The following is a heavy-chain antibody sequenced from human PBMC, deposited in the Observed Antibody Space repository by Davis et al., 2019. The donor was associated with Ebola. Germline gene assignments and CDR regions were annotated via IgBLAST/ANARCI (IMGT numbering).Heavy chain of an antibody. CDR2: IYHSGST. Sequence: SETLSLTCDVSGGSISSDNWWNWVRQPPGKGLEWIGEIYHSGSTNYNPSLKSRVTISVDKSKNQFSLKLSSVTAADTAVYYCARGDILWWFTDYYYYGMDVWGQGTTVTVSS. CDR3: ARGDILWWFTDYYYYGMDV. CDR1: GGSISSDNW. V-gene: IGHV4-4*02. D-gene: IGHD2-21*01. J-gene: IGHJ6*02.